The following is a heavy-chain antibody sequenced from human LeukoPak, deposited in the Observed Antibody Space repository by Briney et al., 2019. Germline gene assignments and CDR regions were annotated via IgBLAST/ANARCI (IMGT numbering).Heavy chain of an antibody. CDR3: ARGGDPDY. CDR2: ISSDSSTI. J-gene: IGHJ4*02. CDR1: GLTFSSCS. D-gene: IGHD2-21*02. V-gene: IGHV3-48*04. Sequence: GGSLRLSCAAAGLTFSSCSMNWVRQAPGKGLEWVSYISSDSSTIYYADSVKGRFTISRDNAKNSLYLQMNSLRAEDTAVYYCARGGDPDYWSQGTLVTVSS.